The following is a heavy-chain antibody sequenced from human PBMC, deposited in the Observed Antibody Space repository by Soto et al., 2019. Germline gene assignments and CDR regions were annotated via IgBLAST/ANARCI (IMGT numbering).Heavy chain of an antibody. D-gene: IGHD1-1*01. J-gene: IGHJ6*02. V-gene: IGHV1-46*01. CDR2: LNPGDDVA. CDR1: GYTFSHYY. Sequence: QMQLVQSGAEVKKPGASVKIYCKASGYTFSHYYMNWVRQAPGQGLEWIGILNPGDDVASYAQRFRGRVTMCADMSTGTVHMELRSLRSEDTAVYYCARDGNVYGMDVWGQGTTVTVS. CDR3: ARDGNVYGMDV.